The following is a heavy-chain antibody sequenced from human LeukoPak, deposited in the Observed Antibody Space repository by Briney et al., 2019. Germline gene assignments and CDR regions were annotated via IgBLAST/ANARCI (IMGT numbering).Heavy chain of an antibody. Sequence: SVKVSCKASGGTFSTYAISWVRQAPGQGLEWMGGIVPMFNTTNYAQKFQGRVTITADESTSTAYMELSSLRSDDTAVYYCASPPSGDGGSSEYWGQGTLVTVSS. V-gene: IGHV1-69*13. CDR2: IVPMFNTT. CDR1: GGTFSTYA. CDR3: ASPPSGDGGSSEY. J-gene: IGHJ4*02. D-gene: IGHD3-10*01.